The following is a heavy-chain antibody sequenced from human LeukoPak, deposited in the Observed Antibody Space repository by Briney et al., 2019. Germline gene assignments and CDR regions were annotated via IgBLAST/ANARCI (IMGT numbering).Heavy chain of an antibody. V-gene: IGHV3-74*01. Sequence: GGSLRLSCAASGFTFSSYWMHWVRQAPGKGLVWVSRINSDGSSTNYADSVKGRFTISRDNAKNSLYLQMNSLGAEDTAVYYCARAGLLWFGKSYFDYWGQGTLVTVSS. D-gene: IGHD3-10*01. CDR3: ARAGLLWFGKSYFDY. J-gene: IGHJ4*02. CDR1: GFTFSSYW. CDR2: INSDGSST.